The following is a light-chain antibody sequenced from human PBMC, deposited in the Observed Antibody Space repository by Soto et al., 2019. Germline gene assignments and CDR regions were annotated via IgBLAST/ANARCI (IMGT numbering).Light chain of an antibody. Sequence: QSALTQPASVSGSPGQSITISCTGTSSDVGSYNLVSWYQQHPGKAPKLMIYEVSKRPSGVSNRFSGSKSGNTASLTISGLQVEDEADYYCCSYAGSSIHVVFGGGTKLTVL. CDR2: EVS. J-gene: IGLJ2*01. CDR3: CSYAGSSIHVV. CDR1: SSDVGSYNL. V-gene: IGLV2-23*02.